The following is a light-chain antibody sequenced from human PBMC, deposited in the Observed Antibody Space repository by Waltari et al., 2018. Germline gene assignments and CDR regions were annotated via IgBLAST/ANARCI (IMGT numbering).Light chain of an antibody. CDR3: QQYNNWPFT. V-gene: IGKV3-15*01. Sequence: CMTSQRLSSHLAWYQQKPGQAPRRLIYGASTRATGIPFRFSGSGSRAEFTLTISSLQSEDFAVYYCQQYNNWPFTFGQGTKLEIK. CDR2: GAS. CDR1: QRLSSH. J-gene: IGKJ2*01.